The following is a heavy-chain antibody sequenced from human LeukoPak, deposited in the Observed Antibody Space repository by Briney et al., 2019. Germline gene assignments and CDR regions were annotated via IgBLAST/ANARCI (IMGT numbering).Heavy chain of an antibody. CDR1: GFRSSDFT. CDR3: AKRRDYSNYVLDY. V-gene: IGHV3-23*01. CDR2: ISGSGGST. J-gene: IGHJ4*02. Sequence: GGSLRLSCAASGFRSSDFTMTWVRQAPGKGLEWVSAISGSGGSTYYADSVKGRFTISRDNSKNTLYLQMNSLRAEDTAVYYCAKRRDYSNYVLDYWGQGTLVTVSS. D-gene: IGHD4-4*01.